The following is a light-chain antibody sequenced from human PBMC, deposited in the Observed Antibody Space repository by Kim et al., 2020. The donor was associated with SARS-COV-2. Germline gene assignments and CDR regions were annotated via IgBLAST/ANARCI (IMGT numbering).Light chain of an antibody. CDR1: SSRSYY. CDR2: GKN. V-gene: IGLV3-19*01. CDR3: NSRDSSGNYV. Sequence: VALGQTVRITCQGDSSRSYYASWYRQKQGQAPVLVIYGKNNRPSGIPGRFSGSSSGNTASLTITGAQAEDEADYYCNSRDSSGNYVFGTGTKVTVL. J-gene: IGLJ1*01.